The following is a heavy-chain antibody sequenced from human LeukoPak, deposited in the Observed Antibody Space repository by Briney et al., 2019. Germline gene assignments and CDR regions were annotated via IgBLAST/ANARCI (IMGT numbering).Heavy chain of an antibody. Sequence: PGGTLRLSCAPSVFILSDYEMHWVRQTPGKGLEYVSGISSNGLSTFYAMSVKGRFTISRDNSKKNLYLQMGSLKTDDMAVYYCARSTEGTTHFDYWGQGTLVTVSS. V-gene: IGHV3-64*01. CDR2: ISSNGLST. D-gene: IGHD1-26*01. CDR3: ARSTEGTTHFDY. CDR1: VFILSDYE. J-gene: IGHJ4*02.